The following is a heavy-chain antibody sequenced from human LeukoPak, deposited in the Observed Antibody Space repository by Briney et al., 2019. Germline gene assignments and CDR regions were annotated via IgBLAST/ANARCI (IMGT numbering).Heavy chain of an antibody. V-gene: IGHV3-48*04. D-gene: IGHD6-19*01. CDR3: ASRALGWYRDANWFDP. CDR1: GFTFSDYS. J-gene: IGHJ5*02. CDR2: ISSGSNTI. Sequence: GGSLRLSCAASGFTFSDYSMNWVRQAPGKGLEWVSYISSGSNTIYYADSVRGRFTISRDSARNSLFLQMNSLRPEDTAVYYCASRALGWYRDANWFDPWGQGTLVTVSS.